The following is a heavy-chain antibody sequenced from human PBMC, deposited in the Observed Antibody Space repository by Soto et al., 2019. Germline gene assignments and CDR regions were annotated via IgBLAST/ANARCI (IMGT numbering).Heavy chain of an antibody. D-gene: IGHD5-18*01. CDR2: IRSKSDGGTP. CDR3: TTLHSYGLDY. J-gene: IGHJ4*02. V-gene: IGHV3-15*01. CDR1: GFTFNNVW. Sequence: EVRLVESGGGLVKPGGSLRISCAASGFTFNNVWMSWVRQGPGKGLEWVGHIRSKSDGGTPDYAAPVKGRFSISRDDSQNTVYLQMQSLKTEDTVVYYCTTLHSYGLDYWGQGALVSVSP.